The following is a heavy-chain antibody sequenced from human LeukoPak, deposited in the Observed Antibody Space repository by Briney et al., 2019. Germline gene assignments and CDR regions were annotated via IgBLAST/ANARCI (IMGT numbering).Heavy chain of an antibody. Sequence: SQTLSLTCAISGDSVFSNSAAWNWIRQSPTRGLEWLGRTYYRSKWYNDYAVSVKSRITINPDTSKNQFSLQLNSVTPEDTAVYYCARDSLEGSWYHNVIDYWGQGTLVTVSS. D-gene: IGHD6-13*01. CDR3: ARDSLEGSWYHNVIDY. CDR1: GDSVFSNSAA. V-gene: IGHV6-1*01. CDR2: TYYRSKWYN. J-gene: IGHJ4*02.